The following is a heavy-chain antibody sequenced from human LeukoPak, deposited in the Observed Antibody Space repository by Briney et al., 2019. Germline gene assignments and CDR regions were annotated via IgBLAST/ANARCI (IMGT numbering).Heavy chain of an antibody. V-gene: IGHV1-18*01. CDR2: ISTYNGNT. CDR1: GYTFTSYG. D-gene: IGHD6-19*01. J-gene: IGHJ4*02. CDR3: AREIAVAATGHFDY. Sequence: ASVKVSCKASGYTFTSYGISWVRQAPGQGPEGMGWISTYNGNTHYAQKLQGRVTMTTDTSTSTAYMELRSLRSADTAVYYCAREIAVAATGHFDYWGQGTLVTVSS.